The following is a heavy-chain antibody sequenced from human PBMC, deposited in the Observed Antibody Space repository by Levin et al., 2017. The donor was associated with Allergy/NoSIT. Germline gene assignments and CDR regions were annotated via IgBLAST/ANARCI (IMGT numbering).Heavy chain of an antibody. Sequence: GESLKISCAASGFTFSSYVMSWVRQAPGKGLEWVSAIVGSGSSTYHADSVKGRFTISRDNSKNTLYLQMNSLRADDTGVYYCAKSSDYGGYIGAEYFQHWGQGTLVTVSS. CDR2: IVGSGSST. D-gene: IGHD4-23*01. J-gene: IGHJ1*01. V-gene: IGHV3-23*01. CDR3: AKSSDYGGYIGAEYFQH. CDR1: GFTFSSYV.